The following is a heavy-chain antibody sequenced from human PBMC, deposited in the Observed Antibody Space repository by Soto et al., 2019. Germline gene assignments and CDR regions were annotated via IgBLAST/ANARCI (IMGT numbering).Heavy chain of an antibody. D-gene: IGHD3-3*01. V-gene: IGHV4-30-2*01. Sequence: SETLSLTCAVSGGSISSGGYSWSWIRQPPGKGLEWIGYIYHSGSTYYNPSLKSRVTISVDRSKNQFSLKLSSVTAADTAVYYCAGVITYYDFWSGYLNWFDPWGQGTLVTVSS. CDR2: IYHSGST. CDR3: AGVITYYDFWSGYLNWFDP. CDR1: GGSISSGGYS. J-gene: IGHJ5*02.